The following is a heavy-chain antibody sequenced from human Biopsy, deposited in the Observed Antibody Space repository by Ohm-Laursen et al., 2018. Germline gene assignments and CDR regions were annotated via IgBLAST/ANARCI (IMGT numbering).Heavy chain of an antibody. CDR3: AKATDGKRYGMDV. CDR1: GYTFIAYN. CDR2: ITPESGGT. J-gene: IGHJ6*02. V-gene: IGHV1-2*02. D-gene: IGHD5-24*01. Sequence: GSSVKVSCNASGYTFIAYNIHWVRQAPGQGLEWMGWITPESGGTGYAQKFRGRVSMTRDTSISTVYMELKSLTSDDTAVYYCAKATDGKRYGMDVWGQGTTVTVSS.